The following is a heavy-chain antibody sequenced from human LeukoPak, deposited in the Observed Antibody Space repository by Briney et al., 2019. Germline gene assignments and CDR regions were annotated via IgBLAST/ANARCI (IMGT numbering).Heavy chain of an antibody. V-gene: IGHV5-51*03. CDR2: IYPGDLAT. CDR1: GYSFTSYW. D-gene: IGHD3-16*01. Sequence: NTGESLKISCKGSGYSFTSYWIGWVPQMPGKGLEWMGIIYPGDLATRYSPSFHGQVPSSADKSISTAYLQWSSLKASDTAMYYCARLGPGGSAYYYYYMDVWGKGTTVTVSS. J-gene: IGHJ6*03. CDR3: ARLGPGGSAYYYYYMDV.